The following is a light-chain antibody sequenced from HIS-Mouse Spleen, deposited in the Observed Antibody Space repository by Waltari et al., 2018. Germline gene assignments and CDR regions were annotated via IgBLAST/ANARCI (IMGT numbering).Light chain of an antibody. Sequence: QSALTQPSSASASPGQSISRSCTGSRSHVVRYNLLSWYHQHPGKAPKLMIYEGSKRPSGVSNRFSGSKSGNTASLTISGLQAEDEADYYCCSYAGSSTWVFGGGTKLTVL. CDR1: RSHVVRYNL. CDR3: CSYAGSSTWV. J-gene: IGLJ3*02. CDR2: EGS. V-gene: IGLV2-23*01.